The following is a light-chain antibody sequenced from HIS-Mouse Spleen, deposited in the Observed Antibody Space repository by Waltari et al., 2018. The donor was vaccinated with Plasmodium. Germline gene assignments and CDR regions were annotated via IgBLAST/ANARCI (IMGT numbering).Light chain of an antibody. CDR3: QAWDSSTWV. Sequence: SYELTQPPSVSVSPGQPASITCSGDKWGDKYACWYQQKPGQSPVLVIYQDSKRPSGIPERFSGSNSGNTATLTISGTQAMDEADYYCQAWDSSTWVFGGGTKLTVL. CDR1: KWGDKY. V-gene: IGLV3-1*01. CDR2: QDS. J-gene: IGLJ3*02.